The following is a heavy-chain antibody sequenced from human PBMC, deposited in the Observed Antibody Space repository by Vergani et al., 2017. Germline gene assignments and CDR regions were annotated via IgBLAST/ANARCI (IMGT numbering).Heavy chain of an antibody. D-gene: IGHD7-27*01. CDR3: ARGWGPRDAFDI. V-gene: IGHV4-59*01. CDR1: GGSISSYY. CDR2: IYYSGST. Sequence: QVQLQESGPGLVKPSETLSLSCTVSGGSISSYYWSWIRQPPGKGLEWIGYIYYSGSTNYNPSLKSRVTISVDTSKSQVSLKLSSVTAADTAVYYCARGWGPRDAFDIWGQGTMVTVSS. J-gene: IGHJ3*02.